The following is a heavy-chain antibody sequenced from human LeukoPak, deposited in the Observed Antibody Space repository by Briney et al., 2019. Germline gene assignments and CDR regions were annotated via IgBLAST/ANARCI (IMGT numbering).Heavy chain of an antibody. CDR3: ARDGRRYSYGFRYYYGMDV. Sequence: GGSLRLSCGASGITFSSYSMNWVRQAPGKGLEWVSYISSSGSTKYYADSVKGRFTISRDNARNSLYLQMNSLRAEDTAVYFCARDGRRYSYGFRYYYGMDVWGQGTTVTVSS. V-gene: IGHV3-48*01. CDR1: GITFSSYS. D-gene: IGHD5-18*01. CDR2: ISSSGSTK. J-gene: IGHJ6*02.